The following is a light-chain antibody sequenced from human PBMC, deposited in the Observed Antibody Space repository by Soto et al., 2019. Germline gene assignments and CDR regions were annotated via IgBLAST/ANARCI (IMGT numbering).Light chain of an antibody. V-gene: IGLV8-61*01. J-gene: IGLJ3*02. CDR3: VLYMGSGIWV. CDR2: STN. CDR1: SGSVSTSYY. Sequence: QTVVAQEPSFSVSPGGTVTLTCGLSSGSVSTSYYPSWYQQTPGQAPRTLIYSTNTRSSGVPDRFSGSILGNKAALTITGAQAEDESDYYCVLYMGSGIWVFGGGTKLTVL.